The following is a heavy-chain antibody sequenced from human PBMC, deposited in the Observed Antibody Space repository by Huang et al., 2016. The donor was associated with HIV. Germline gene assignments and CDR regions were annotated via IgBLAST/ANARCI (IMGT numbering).Heavy chain of an antibody. V-gene: IGHV1-8*02. CDR1: GYTFTNYD. Sequence: QVHLVQTGAEVKKPGASVKVSCKASGYTFTNYDINWVRQAPGRGLEWMGWMNPNTGNTCFAQSFQGRVTMTRKTSRTTAYMELTSLTSEDTAVYYCARSAYGDLDYWGLGTLVIVSS. D-gene: IGHD4-17*01. CDR3: ARSAYGDLDY. J-gene: IGHJ4*02. CDR2: MNPNTGNT.